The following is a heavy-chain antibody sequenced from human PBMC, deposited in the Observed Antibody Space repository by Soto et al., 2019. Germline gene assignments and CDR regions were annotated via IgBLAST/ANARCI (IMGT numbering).Heavy chain of an antibody. D-gene: IGHD6-25*01. CDR2: ISSNSAYI. CDR3: TRDASGDSGARGWFDP. V-gene: IGHV3-21*01. Sequence: PGGSLRLSCAASGFTFRSFAMNWVRQAPGKGLEWVSTISSNSAYIYYTDALRGRFTISRDNAKNSLHLQMNSLRAEDTAVYYCTRDASGDSGARGWFDPWGPGTLVTVSS. CDR1: GFTFRSFA. J-gene: IGHJ5*02.